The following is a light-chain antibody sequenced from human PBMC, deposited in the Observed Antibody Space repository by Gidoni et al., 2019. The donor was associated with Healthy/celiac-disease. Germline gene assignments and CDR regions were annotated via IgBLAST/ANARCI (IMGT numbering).Light chain of an antibody. CDR1: SLSSYY. CDR2: GKN. Sequence: SSELTQDPAVSVALGQTVRITCQGDSLSSYYASWYQQKPGQAPVLVIYGKNNRPSGIPDRFSGSSSGNTASLTITGAQAEDEADYYCNSRDSSGTHVVFGGGTKLTVL. V-gene: IGLV3-19*01. CDR3: NSRDSSGTHVV. J-gene: IGLJ2*01.